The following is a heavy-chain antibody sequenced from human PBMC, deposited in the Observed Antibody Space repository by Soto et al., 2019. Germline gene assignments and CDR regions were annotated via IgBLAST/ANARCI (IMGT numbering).Heavy chain of an antibody. D-gene: IGHD6-19*01. CDR1: GDSVSSNSAA. CDR3: VRDRAVAGTYYYGMDV. Sequence: SQTLSLTCAISGDSVSSNSAAWNWIRQSPSRGLEWLGRTYYRSNWYNDYAVSVKSRITINPDTSKNQFSLLLNSVTPEDTAVYYCVRDRAVAGTYYYGMDVWGQGTTVTV. J-gene: IGHJ6*02. V-gene: IGHV6-1*01. CDR2: TYYRSNWYN.